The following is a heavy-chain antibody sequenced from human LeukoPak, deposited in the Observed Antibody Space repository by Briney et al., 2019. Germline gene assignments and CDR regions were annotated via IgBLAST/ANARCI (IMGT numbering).Heavy chain of an antibody. D-gene: IGHD2-15*01. CDR2: ISAYNGNT. CDR3: ARSYCSGGSCYPLPYYYYYHMDV. Sequence: ASVKVSCKASGYTFTSYGISWVRQAPGQGLEWMGWISAYNGNTNYAQKLQGRVTMTTDTSTSTAYMELRSLRSDDTAVYYCARSYCSGGSCYPLPYYYYYHMDVWGKGTTVTVSS. CDR1: GYTFTSYG. J-gene: IGHJ6*03. V-gene: IGHV1-18*01.